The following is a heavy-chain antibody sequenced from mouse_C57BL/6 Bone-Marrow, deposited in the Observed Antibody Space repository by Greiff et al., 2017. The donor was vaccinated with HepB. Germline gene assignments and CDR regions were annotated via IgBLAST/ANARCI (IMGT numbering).Heavy chain of an antibody. CDR3: ANSIYYDYDVWFAY. D-gene: IGHD2-4*01. V-gene: IGHV1-54*01. CDR1: GYAFTNYL. J-gene: IGHJ3*01. Sequence: QVQLQQSGAELVRPGTSVKVSCKASGYAFTNYLIEWVKQRPGQGLEWIGVINPGSGGTNYNQKFKGKSTLTVDKSSSTAYMQLSSLTSEDSAVYYCANSIYYDYDVWFAYWGQGTLVTVSA. CDR2: INPGSGGT.